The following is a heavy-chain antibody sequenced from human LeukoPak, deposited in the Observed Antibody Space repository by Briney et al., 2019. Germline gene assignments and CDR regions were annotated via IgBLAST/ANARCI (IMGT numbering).Heavy chain of an antibody. J-gene: IGHJ4*02. CDR3: AKDKTGCFDC. Sequence: PGGSLRLSCAASGFTFSSYGMHWVRQAPGKGLEWVAGISYDGSNKYYADSVKGRFTISRDNSKNALYLQMSSVRAEDTDVSYCAKDKTGCFDCWGRGTLVTVSS. CDR1: GFTFSSYG. CDR2: ISYDGSNK. V-gene: IGHV3-30*18.